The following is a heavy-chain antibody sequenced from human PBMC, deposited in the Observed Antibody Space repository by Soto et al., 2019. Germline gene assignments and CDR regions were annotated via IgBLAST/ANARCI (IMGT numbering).Heavy chain of an antibody. CDR3: ARYPRGYSGYGRSLDP. J-gene: IGHJ5*02. V-gene: IGHV4-34*01. Sequence: SETLSLTCAVYGGSFSGYYWSWIRQPPGKGLEWIGEINHSGSTNYNPSLKSRVTISVDTSKNQFSLKLSSVTAADTAVYYCARYPRGYSGYGRSLDPWGQGTLVTVSS. CDR1: GGSFSGYY. D-gene: IGHD5-12*01. CDR2: INHSGST.